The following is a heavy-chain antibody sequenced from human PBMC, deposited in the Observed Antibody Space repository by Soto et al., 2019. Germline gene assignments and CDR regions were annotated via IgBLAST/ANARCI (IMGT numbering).Heavy chain of an antibody. CDR1: GGSISSGGYD. CDR2: IYYSGST. D-gene: IGHD4-17*01. V-gene: IGHV4-31*03. J-gene: IGHJ3*02. CDR3: ARDWRSGEYDDYSFAI. Sequence: QVQLQESGPGLVKPSQTLSLTCTVSGGSISSGGYDWSWIRQHPGKGLVWSGYIYYSGSTYYNPSLESRVTRSVETSKNQCALKLGSVTAADSVVYYCARDWRSGEYDDYSFAIWGEGAMVTV.